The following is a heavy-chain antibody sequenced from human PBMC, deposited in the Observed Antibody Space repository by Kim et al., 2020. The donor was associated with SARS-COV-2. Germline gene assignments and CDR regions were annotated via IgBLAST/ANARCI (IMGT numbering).Heavy chain of an antibody. J-gene: IGHJ3*02. V-gene: IGHV4-59*01. D-gene: IGHD2-15*01. CDR3: AGYCSGGSCYLDAFDI. CDR2: IYYSGST. Sequence: SETLSLTCTVSGGSISSYYWSWIRQPPGKGLEWIGYIYYSGSTNYNPSLKSRVTISVDTSKNQFSLKLSSVTAADTAVYYCAGYCSGGSCYLDAFDIWGQGTMVTVSS. CDR1: GGSISSYY.